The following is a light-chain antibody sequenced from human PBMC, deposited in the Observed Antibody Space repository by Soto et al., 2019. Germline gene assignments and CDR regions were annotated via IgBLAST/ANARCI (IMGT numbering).Light chain of an antibody. J-gene: IGKJ1*01. CDR1: QSVSNN. V-gene: IGKV3D-15*01. Sequence: EIVLTQSPGTLSLSPGERATLSCRASQSVSNNCLAWYQQKPGQAPRLLIYGASNRATGIPDRFSGSGSGTEFNLNWPGGQGEHSAVYSCQQSNNWPPARAFGHGTKG. CDR3: QQSNNWPPARA. CDR2: GAS.